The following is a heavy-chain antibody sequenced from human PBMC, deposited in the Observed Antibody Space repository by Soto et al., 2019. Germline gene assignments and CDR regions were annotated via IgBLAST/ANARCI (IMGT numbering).Heavy chain of an antibody. D-gene: IGHD2-2*01. J-gene: IGHJ4*02. CDR1: GFTFSNYG. CDR2: ISGSGGST. V-gene: IGHV3-23*01. CDR3: AKRVYCSSTSCSFYFDY. Sequence: GSLRLSCAASGFTFSNYGMSWVRQAPGKGLEWVSAISGSGGSTYYADSVKGRFTISRDNSKNTLYLQMNSLRAEDTAVYYCAKRVYCSSTSCSFYFDYWGQGTLVTVSS.